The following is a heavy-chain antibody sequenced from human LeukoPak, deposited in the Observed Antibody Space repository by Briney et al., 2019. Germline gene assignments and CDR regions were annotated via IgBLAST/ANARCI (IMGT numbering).Heavy chain of an antibody. J-gene: IGHJ4*02. CDR3: ARGIYYGSGSYYNEGLYYFDY. Sequence: SETLSLTCTVSGGSISSYYWSWIRQPPGKGLEWIGYIYYSGSTNYNPSLKSRVTISVDTSKSQFSLKLSSVTAADTAVYYCARGIYYGSGSYYNEGLYYFDYWGQGTLVTVSS. V-gene: IGHV4-59*01. CDR1: GGSISSYY. D-gene: IGHD3-10*01. CDR2: IYYSGST.